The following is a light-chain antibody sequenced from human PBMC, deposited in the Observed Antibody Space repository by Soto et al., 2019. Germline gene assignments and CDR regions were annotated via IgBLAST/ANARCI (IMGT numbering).Light chain of an antibody. CDR1: QSVSSNY. CDR3: QQYGSSPTWT. J-gene: IGKJ1*01. CDR2: GAS. V-gene: IGKV3-20*01. Sequence: ESVLTQSPGTLSLSPGERATLSCRASQSVSSNYLAWYQQKPGQAPRLLIYGASTRATGIPDRFSGSGSGTDFTLTISRLEPEDSAVYYRQQYGSSPTWTFGQGAKVDTK.